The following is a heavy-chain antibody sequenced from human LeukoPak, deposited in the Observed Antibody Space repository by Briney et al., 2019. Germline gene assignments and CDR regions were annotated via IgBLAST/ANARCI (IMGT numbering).Heavy chain of an antibody. CDR1: GGSISSYY. Sequence: PSETLSLTCTVSGGSISSYYWSWIRQPPGKGLEWIGYIYYSGSTNYNPSLKSRVTISVDTSKNQFSLKLSSVTAADTAVYYCARGAHGDFLTFDYWGQGTLVTVSS. V-gene: IGHV4-59*01. D-gene: IGHD4-17*01. J-gene: IGHJ4*02. CDR2: IYYSGST. CDR3: ARGAHGDFLTFDY.